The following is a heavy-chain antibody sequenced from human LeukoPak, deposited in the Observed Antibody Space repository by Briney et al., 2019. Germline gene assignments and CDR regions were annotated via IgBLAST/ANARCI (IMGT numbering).Heavy chain of an antibody. CDR1: GGSISSSSYY. Sequence: SETLSLTCTVSGGSISSSSYYWGWIRQPPGKGLEWIGSIYYSGSTYYNPSLKSRVTISVDTSKNQFSLKLSSVTAADTAVYYCARDGPRLLWFGESNYYYGMDVWDQGTTVTVSS. D-gene: IGHD3-10*01. CDR2: IYYSGST. V-gene: IGHV4-39*07. J-gene: IGHJ6*02. CDR3: ARDGPRLLWFGESNYYYGMDV.